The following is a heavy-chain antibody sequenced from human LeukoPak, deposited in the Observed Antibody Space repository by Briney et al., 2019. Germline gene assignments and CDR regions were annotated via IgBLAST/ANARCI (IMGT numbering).Heavy chain of an antibody. D-gene: IGHD4-23*01. CDR1: GFTFSSYW. J-gene: IGHJ4*02. CDR2: IASDGSST. V-gene: IGHV3-74*01. Sequence: GGSLRLSCAASGFTFSSYWMNWVRQAPGKGLVWVSRIASDGSSTTYADSVKGRFGISRDNAKNTLYLQMNSLRVEDTAVYYCARGRPHGNDYWGQGTLVTVSS. CDR3: ARGRPHGNDY.